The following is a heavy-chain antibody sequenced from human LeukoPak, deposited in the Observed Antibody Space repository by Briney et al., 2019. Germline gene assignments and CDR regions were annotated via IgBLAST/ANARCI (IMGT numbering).Heavy chain of an antibody. J-gene: IGHJ6*03. V-gene: IGHV1-2*02. Sequence: ASVKVSCKASGYTFIGYYMHWVRQAPGQGLEWMGWINPNSGGTNYAQKFQGRVTMTRDTSISTAYMELSRLRSDDTAVYYCARQSPLAYYMDVWGKGTTVTVSS. CDR1: GYTFIGYY. CDR3: ARQSPLAYYMDV. CDR2: INPNSGGT.